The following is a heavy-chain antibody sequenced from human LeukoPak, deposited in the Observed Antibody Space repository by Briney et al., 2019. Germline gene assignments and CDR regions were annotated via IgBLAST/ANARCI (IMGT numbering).Heavy chain of an antibody. V-gene: IGHV1-46*01. Sequence: ASVKVSCKASGYTFIIYYIHWVRQAPGQGLEWMGIINPSGGSASYAQKFQGRVTMTRDTSTSTVYMELSSLRSEDTAVYYCARAKQLFDYWGQGTLVTVSS. CDR3: ARAKQLFDY. CDR1: GYTFIIYY. D-gene: IGHD1-1*01. CDR2: INPSGGSA. J-gene: IGHJ4*02.